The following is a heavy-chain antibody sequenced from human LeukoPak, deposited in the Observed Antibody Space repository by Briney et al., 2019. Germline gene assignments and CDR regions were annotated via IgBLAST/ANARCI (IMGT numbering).Heavy chain of an antibody. J-gene: IGHJ4*02. CDR3: AKSPYYDILTGSVPLDY. V-gene: IGHV3-23*01. CDR2: ISGSGGST. CDR1: GFTFSSYA. D-gene: IGHD3-9*01. Sequence: GGSLRLACAASGFTFSSYAMSWVRQAPGKGLEWVSAISGSGGSTYYADSVKGRFTISRDNSKNTLYLQMNSLRAVDTAVYYCAKSPYYDILTGSVPLDYWGQGTLVTVSS.